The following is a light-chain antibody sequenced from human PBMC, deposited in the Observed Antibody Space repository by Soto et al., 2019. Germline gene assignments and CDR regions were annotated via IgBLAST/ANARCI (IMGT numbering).Light chain of an antibody. CDR3: QQYGGSPRT. CDR2: DAS. Sequence: DMVFAHSPGTRWWSPGARGTLSCSVSQSVSNGHLECHQQKPRQATRLLIYDASRRATGIPDRFSGSGSGTDFTLTISRLEPEDFSVYYCQQYGGSPRTFGQGTKV. V-gene: IGKV3-20*01. J-gene: IGKJ1*01. CDR1: QSVSNGH.